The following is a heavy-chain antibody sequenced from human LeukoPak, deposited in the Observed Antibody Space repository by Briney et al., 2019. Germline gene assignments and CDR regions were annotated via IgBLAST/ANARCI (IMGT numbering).Heavy chain of an antibody. J-gene: IGHJ3*02. CDR3: AKDSSGYYGYAFDI. Sequence: ASVKVSCKASGYTFTSYGISWVRQAPGQGLEWMGWISAYNGNTNYAQKLQGRVTMTTDTSTSTAYMELRSLRSDDTAVYYCAKDSSGYYGYAFDIWGQGTMVTVSS. CDR2: ISAYNGNT. CDR1: GYTFTSYG. V-gene: IGHV1-18*01. D-gene: IGHD3-22*01.